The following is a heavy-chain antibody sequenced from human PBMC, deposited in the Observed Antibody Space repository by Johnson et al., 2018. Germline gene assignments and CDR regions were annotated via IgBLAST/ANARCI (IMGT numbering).Heavy chain of an antibody. D-gene: IGHD3-22*01. CDR2: ISKDGSNK. Sequence: QVQLQESGGGVVQPGRSLRLSCVVPGFTFTNYGLHWVRQAPGKGLEWVAVISKDGSNKYYADSVKGRFTISRDNSKSTLFLQMNSLRAEDTALYYCAKDTGYYDSSGYYGYFQHWGQGTLVTVSS. J-gene: IGHJ1*01. CDR1: GFTFTNYG. CDR3: AKDTGYYDSSGYYGYFQH. V-gene: IGHV3-30*18.